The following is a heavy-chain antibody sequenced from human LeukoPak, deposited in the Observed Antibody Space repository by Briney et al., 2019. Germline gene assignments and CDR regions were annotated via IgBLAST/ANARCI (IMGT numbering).Heavy chain of an antibody. Sequence: SETLSLTCAVYGGSFSVYYWSWIRQPPGKGLEWIGEINHSGSTYYNPSLKGRVTISVDRSKNKFSLRLNSVTAADTAVYYCARSTTAQNDAFDIWGQGTMVTVSS. D-gene: IGHD4-11*01. CDR2: INHSGST. J-gene: IGHJ3*02. CDR1: GGSFSVYY. V-gene: IGHV4-34*01. CDR3: ARSTTAQNDAFDI.